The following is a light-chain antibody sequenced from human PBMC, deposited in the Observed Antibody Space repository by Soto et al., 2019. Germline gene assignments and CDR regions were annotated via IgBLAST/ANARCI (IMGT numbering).Light chain of an antibody. CDR2: ETS. CDR1: QSVSACY. J-gene: IGKJ1*01. V-gene: IGKV3-20*01. Sequence: EIGFMLLSRTLSLSHMESAPLSCRASQSVSACYYAWYQQKPGQAPMLIIYETSSRMTGISDRFSGSGSGTDFTLTISILAPEDLAVYYCQQYGNSPTFGQGTKVDIK. CDR3: QQYGNSPT.